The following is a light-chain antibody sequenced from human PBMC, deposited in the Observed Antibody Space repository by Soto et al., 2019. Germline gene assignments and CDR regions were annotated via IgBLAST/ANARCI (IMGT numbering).Light chain of an antibody. V-gene: IGKV3-20*01. J-gene: IGKJ1*01. CDR1: QSLTDNY. CDR2: GAS. Sequence: EIVLTQSPGTLSLSPGERATLSCRASQSLTDNYLAWYQQKPGQPPRLLISGASSRAAGIPDRFSGSGSATDFILTIRALAPEDFAVYYCQQYHNSPWTFGRGTTVEIK. CDR3: QQYHNSPWT.